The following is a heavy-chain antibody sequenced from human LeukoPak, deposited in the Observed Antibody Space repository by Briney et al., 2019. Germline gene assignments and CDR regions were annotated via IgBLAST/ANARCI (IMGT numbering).Heavy chain of an antibody. J-gene: IGHJ5*02. CDR2: IIPIFGTA. CDR3: ARDPDAYCSSTSCYTWFDP. V-gene: IGHV1-69*05. D-gene: IGHD2-2*02. CDR1: GGTFSSYA. Sequence: ASVKVSCKASGGTFSSYAISWVRQAPGQGLEWMGGIIPIFGTANYAQNFQGRVTITTDESTSTAYMELSSLRSEDTAVYYCARDPDAYCSSTSCYTWFDPWGQGTLVTVSS.